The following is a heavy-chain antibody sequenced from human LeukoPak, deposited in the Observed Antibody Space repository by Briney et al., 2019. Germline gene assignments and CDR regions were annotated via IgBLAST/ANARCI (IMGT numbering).Heavy chain of an antibody. Sequence: PGGSLRLSCTASGFTFGDYAMSWVRQAPGKGLEWVGFIRSKAYGETTEYAASVKGRFTISRDGSKSIAYLQMNSLKTEDTAVYYCTRFTYYDFWSGHHFYFDYWGQGTLVTVSS. V-gene: IGHV3-49*04. CDR3: TRFTYYDFWSGHHFYFDY. D-gene: IGHD3-3*01. CDR1: GFTFGDYA. J-gene: IGHJ4*02. CDR2: IRSKAYGETT.